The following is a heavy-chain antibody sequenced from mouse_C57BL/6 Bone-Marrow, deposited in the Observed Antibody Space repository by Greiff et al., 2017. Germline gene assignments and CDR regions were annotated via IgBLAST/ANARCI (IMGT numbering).Heavy chain of an antibody. D-gene: IGHD1-1*01. CDR1: GYTFTDYY. Sequence: EVQLQQSGPELVKPGASVKISCKASGYTFTDYYMNWVKQSHGKSLEWIGDINPNNGGTSYNQKFKGKATLTVDKSSSTAYMELRSLTSEDSAVYYCANNYGSSYSYFDVWGTGTTVTVSS. V-gene: IGHV1-26*01. CDR2: INPNNGGT. J-gene: IGHJ1*03. CDR3: ANNYGSSYSYFDV.